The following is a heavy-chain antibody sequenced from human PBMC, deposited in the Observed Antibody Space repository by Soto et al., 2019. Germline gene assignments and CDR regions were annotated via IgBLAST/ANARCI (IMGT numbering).Heavy chain of an antibody. V-gene: IGHV4-39*01. CDR2: IYYSGST. J-gene: IGHJ5*02. CDR1: GGSISSSSYY. CDR3: ARQSTGYFRAYCGGDCYSGWFDP. D-gene: IGHD2-21*02. Sequence: QLQLQESGPGLVKPSETLSLTCTVSGGSISSSSYYWGWIRQPPGKGLEGIGSIYYSGSTYYNPSLKSRVTISVDTSKNQFSLKLSSVTAADTAVYYCARQSTGYFRAYCGGDCYSGWFDPWGQGTLVTVSS.